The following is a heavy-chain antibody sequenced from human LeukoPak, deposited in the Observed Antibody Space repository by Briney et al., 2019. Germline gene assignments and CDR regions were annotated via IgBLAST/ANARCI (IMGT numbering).Heavy chain of an antibody. V-gene: IGHV3-74*01. J-gene: IGHJ4*02. CDR3: ARVRPNIVVVTAPIRPLDY. Sequence: GGSLRLSCAASGFTFSSYWMHWVRQAPGEGLVWVSRINTDGSSTSYADSVKGRFTISRDNAKNTLYLQMNSLRAEDTAVYYCARVRPNIVVVTAPIRPLDYWGQGTLVTVSS. CDR2: INTDGSST. D-gene: IGHD2-21*02. CDR1: GFTFSSYW.